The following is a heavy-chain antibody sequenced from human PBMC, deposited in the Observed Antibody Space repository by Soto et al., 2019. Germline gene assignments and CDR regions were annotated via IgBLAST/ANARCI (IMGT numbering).Heavy chain of an antibody. CDR2: ISYDGSNK. CDR3: ARPDYYDARDFDI. Sequence: QVQLVESGGGVVQPGRSLRLSCAASGFTFSSYAMHWVRQAPGKGLEWVAVISYDGSNKSYADSVKGRFTISRDNSKNPLYLQMNSRRAEDTAVYYCARPDYYDARDFDIWGQGTMVTVSS. V-gene: IGHV3-30-3*01. J-gene: IGHJ3*02. D-gene: IGHD3-22*01. CDR1: GFTFSSYA.